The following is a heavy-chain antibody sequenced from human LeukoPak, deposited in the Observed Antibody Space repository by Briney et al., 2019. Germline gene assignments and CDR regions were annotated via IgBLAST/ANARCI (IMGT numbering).Heavy chain of an antibody. Sequence: SETLSLTCTVSGGSISSYYWSWIRQPPGKGLEWIGEINHSGSTNYNPSLKSRVTISVDTSKNQFSLKLSSVTAADTAVYYCARGTIHRRRNPNWFDPWGQGTLVTVSS. CDR3: ARGTIHRRRNPNWFDP. J-gene: IGHJ5*02. V-gene: IGHV4-34*01. D-gene: IGHD2-21*01. CDR2: INHSGST. CDR1: GGSISSYY.